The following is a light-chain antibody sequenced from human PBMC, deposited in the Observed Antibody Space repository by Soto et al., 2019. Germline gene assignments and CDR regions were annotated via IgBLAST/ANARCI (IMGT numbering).Light chain of an antibody. CDR1: SRDVGGYKY. J-gene: IGLJ1*01. Sequence: QSVLTQPASVSGSPGQSITISCTGTSRDVGGYKYVSWYQQHPGKAPKLLLYEVSNRPSGVSHRFSGSKSGNTASLTISGLQAEDEADYYCTSYTTCSTSNVFGTVTKLTVL. CDR2: EVS. V-gene: IGLV2-14*01. CDR3: TSYTTCSTSNV.